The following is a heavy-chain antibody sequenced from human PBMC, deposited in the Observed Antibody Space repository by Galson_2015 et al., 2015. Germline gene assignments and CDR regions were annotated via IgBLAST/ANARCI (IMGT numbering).Heavy chain of an antibody. CDR2: IYYSGST. D-gene: IGHD3-10*01. CDR1: GGSISSYY. Sequence: SETLSLTCTVSGGSISSYYWSWIRQPPGKGLEWIGYIYYSGSTNYNPSLKSRVTISVDTSKNQFSLKLSSVTAADTAVYYCARGAVYRDYGSGSYSLFFDYWGQGTLVTVSS. J-gene: IGHJ4*02. CDR3: ARGAVYRDYGSGSYSLFFDY. V-gene: IGHV4-59*01.